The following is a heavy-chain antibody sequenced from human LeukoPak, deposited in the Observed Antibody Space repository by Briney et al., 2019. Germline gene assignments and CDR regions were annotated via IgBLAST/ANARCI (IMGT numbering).Heavy chain of an antibody. V-gene: IGHV3-49*04. D-gene: IGHD1-26*01. Sequence: GGSLRLSCIASGFTFGVYAMNWVRQAPGKGLEWIGFIRSKAYGGTTEYAASVKGKFSISRDDSTNIAYLQMNNLKTEDTAIYYCTRDSASGYSGNYGGWKGFDIWGQGTMVTVSS. CDR1: GFTFGVYA. CDR3: TRDSASGYSGNYGGWKGFDI. CDR2: IRSKAYGGTT. J-gene: IGHJ3*02.